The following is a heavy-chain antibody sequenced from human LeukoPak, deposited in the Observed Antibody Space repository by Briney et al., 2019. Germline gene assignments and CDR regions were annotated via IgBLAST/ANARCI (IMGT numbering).Heavy chain of an antibody. D-gene: IGHD7-27*01. Sequence: GGSVQVSCKASGYTFTDSFIHWVRQAPGQGPEWMGRMNANSGVTMYAQTLQDRVTMTRDTSISTAYMELSRLTSDDTAVYYCARDLSSTSNWEFDYWGQGTLVTVSS. V-gene: IGHV1-2*06. CDR1: GYTFTDSF. J-gene: IGHJ4*02. CDR3: ARDLSSTSNWEFDY. CDR2: MNANSGVT.